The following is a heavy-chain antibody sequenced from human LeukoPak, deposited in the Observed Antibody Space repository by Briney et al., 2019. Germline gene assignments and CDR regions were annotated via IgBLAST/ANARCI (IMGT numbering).Heavy chain of an antibody. CDR3: ARGAAGYCSGGSCGYYYYYGMDV. CDR1: GGSVSSGSYY. J-gene: IGHJ6*04. Sequence: SETLSLTCTVSGGSVSSGSYYWSWIRQPPGKGLEWIGYIYYSGSTNYNPSLKSRVTISVDTSKNQFSLKLSSVTAADTAVYYCARGAAGYCSGGSCGYYYYYGMDVWGRGTTVTVSS. D-gene: IGHD2-15*01. V-gene: IGHV4-61*01. CDR2: IYYSGST.